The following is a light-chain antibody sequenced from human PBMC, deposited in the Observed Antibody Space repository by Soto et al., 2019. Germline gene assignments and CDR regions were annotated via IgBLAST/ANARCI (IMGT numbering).Light chain of an antibody. CDR2: GAS. CDR3: QHYNNWPPWT. V-gene: IGKV3-15*01. Sequence: EIVMTQYPATLSVSPGERATLSCRASQSVSSNLAWYQQKPGQAPRLLIYGASTRATGIPARFSGSGSGTEFTLTITSLQSEDFAIYYCQHYNNWPPWTVGQGTKVEIK. J-gene: IGKJ1*01. CDR1: QSVSSN.